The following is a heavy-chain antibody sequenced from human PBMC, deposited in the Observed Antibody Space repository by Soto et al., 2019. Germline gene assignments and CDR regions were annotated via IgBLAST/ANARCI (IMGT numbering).Heavy chain of an antibody. Sequence: SETLSLTCTVSGGSISSYYWSWIRQHPGKGLEWIGYIYYSGSTYYNPSLKSRVTISVDTSKNQFSLKLSSVTAADTAVYYCARGHSSGYYPYYFDYWGQGTLVTVSS. V-gene: IGHV4-59*06. CDR2: IYYSGST. CDR3: ARGHSSGYYPYYFDY. CDR1: GGSISSYY. J-gene: IGHJ4*02. D-gene: IGHD3-22*01.